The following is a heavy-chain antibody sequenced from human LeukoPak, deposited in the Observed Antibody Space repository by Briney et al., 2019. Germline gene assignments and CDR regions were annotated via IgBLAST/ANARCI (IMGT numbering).Heavy chain of an antibody. J-gene: IGHJ4*02. Sequence: PGGSLRLSCATSGFTVSSNYMSWVRQAPGKGLEWVSVIYSGGSTYYADSVKGRFTISRDNSKNTLYLQMNSLRAEDTAVYYCARGGLTYYYDSSGYYLYDYWGQGTLVTVSS. V-gene: IGHV3-53*01. D-gene: IGHD3-22*01. CDR2: IYSGGST. CDR1: GFTVSSNY. CDR3: ARGGLTYYYDSSGYYLYDY.